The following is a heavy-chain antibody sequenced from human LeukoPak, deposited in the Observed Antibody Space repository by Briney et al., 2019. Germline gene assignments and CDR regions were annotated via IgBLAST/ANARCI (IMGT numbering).Heavy chain of an antibody. CDR3: AIGVENGSFEY. Sequence: ASVKVSCKVSGYTLTDLSMHWVRQAPGKGLQWMGSFDHEDGDTIYAQKFQGRVTLTEDTSTDTAYMELSSLRSEDTAVYFCAIGVENGSFEYWGQGTLVTVSS. CDR2: FDHEDGDT. V-gene: IGHV1-24*01. D-gene: IGHD5-24*01. J-gene: IGHJ4*02. CDR1: GYTLTDLS.